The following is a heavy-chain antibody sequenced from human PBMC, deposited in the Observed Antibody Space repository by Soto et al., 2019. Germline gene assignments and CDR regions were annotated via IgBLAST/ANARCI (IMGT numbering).Heavy chain of an antibody. Sequence: SETLSLTCTVSGGTISSYCGSWIRQHPGKGLEWIGYFYYSGSTNYNPSLKSRVTISVDTSKNQFSLKLSSVTAADSAVYYCARLGHPYYSDYRGQGTLVTVSS. CDR3: ARLGHPYYSDY. CDR1: GGTISSYC. V-gene: IGHV4-59*08. J-gene: IGHJ4*02. CDR2: FYYSGST.